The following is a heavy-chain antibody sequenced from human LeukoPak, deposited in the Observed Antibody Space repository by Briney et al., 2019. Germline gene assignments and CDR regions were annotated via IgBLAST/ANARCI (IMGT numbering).Heavy chain of an antibody. CDR1: GLTFSNYW. Sequence: GGSLRLSCAASGLTFSNYWMQWVRQAPGKGLLWVSRINNYGSITTYADSVKGRFTISRDNAKNTLYLQMNSLRAEDTAVYYCASLTSQYDYWGLGTLVTVSS. D-gene: IGHD3-10*01. J-gene: IGHJ4*02. CDR2: INNYGSIT. V-gene: IGHV3-74*03. CDR3: ASLTSQYDY.